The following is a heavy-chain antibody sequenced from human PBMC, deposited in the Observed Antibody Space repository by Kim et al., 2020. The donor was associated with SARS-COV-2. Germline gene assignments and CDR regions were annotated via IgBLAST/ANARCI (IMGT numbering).Heavy chain of an antibody. CDR3: ARDIENTASGRCPGHWYFDL. J-gene: IGHJ2*01. CDR2: ISYDGSNK. CDR1: GFTFSSYG. Sequence: GGSLRLSCAASGFTFSSYGMHWVRQAPGKGLEWVAVISYDGSNKYYADSVKGRFTISRDNSKNTLYLQMNSLRAEDTAVYYCARDIENTASGRCPGHWYFDLWGRGTLVTVSS. V-gene: IGHV3-33*05. D-gene: IGHD3-10*01.